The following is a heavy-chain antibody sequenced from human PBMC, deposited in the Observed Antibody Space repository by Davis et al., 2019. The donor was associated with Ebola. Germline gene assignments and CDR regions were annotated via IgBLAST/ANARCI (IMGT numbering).Heavy chain of an antibody. Sequence: PGGSLRLSCAASGFTFSSYGMHWVRQAPGKGLEWVAVISYDGSNKYYADSVKGRFTISRDNSKNTLYLQMNSLRAEDTAVYYCAKDPSKDGYSYPSYYWGQGTLVTVSS. J-gene: IGHJ4*02. CDR3: AKDPSKDGYSYPSYY. CDR2: ISYDGSNK. D-gene: IGHD5-18*01. V-gene: IGHV3-30*18. CDR1: GFTFSSYG.